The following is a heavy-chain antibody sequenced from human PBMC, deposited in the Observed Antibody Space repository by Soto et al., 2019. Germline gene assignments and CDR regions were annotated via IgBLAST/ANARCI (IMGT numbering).Heavy chain of an antibody. CDR2: TYYRSKWYN. CDR1: GDSVSSNSAA. V-gene: IGHV6-1*01. J-gene: IGHJ4*02. Sequence: KQSQTLSLTCAISGDSVSSNSAAWNWIRQSPSRGLEWLGRTYYRSKWYNDYAVSVKSRITINPDTSKNQFSLQLNSVTPEDTAVYYCARAPKLRLGELSAPDFDYWGQGTLVTVSS. CDR3: ARAPKLRLGELSAPDFDY. D-gene: IGHD3-16*02.